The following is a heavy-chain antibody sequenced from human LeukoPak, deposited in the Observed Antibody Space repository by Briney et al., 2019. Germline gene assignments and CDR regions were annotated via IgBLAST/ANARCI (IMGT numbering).Heavy chain of an antibody. Sequence: PSETLSLTCTVSGVSISSYYWSWIRQPPGKGLEWIGYIYYSGSTNYNPSLKSRVTISVDTSKNQFSLKLSSVTAADTAVYYCARARGGYDSFYYYYGMDVWGQGTTVTVSS. CDR2: IYYSGST. J-gene: IGHJ6*02. CDR1: GVSISSYY. CDR3: ARARGGYDSFYYYYGMDV. V-gene: IGHV4-59*01. D-gene: IGHD5-12*01.